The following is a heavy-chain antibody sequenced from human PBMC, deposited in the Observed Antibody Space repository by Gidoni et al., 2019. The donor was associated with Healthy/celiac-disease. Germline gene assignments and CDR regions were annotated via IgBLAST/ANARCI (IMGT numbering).Heavy chain of an antibody. CDR1: GFAFSSYA. CDR2: ISGSGGST. J-gene: IGHJ3*02. CDR3: AKLYYDIQDAFDI. Sequence: EVQLLESGGGLVQPGGSLRLSCAASGFAFSSYAMSRGRQAPGKGLEWVPAISGSGGSTYYADSVKGRFTISRDNSKNTLYLQMNSLRAEDTAVYYCAKLYYDIQDAFDIWGQGTMVTVSS. V-gene: IGHV3-23*01. D-gene: IGHD3-9*01.